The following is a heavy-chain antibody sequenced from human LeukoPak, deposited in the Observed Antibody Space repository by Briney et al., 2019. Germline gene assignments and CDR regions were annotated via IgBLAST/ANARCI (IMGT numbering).Heavy chain of an antibody. CDR3: ARSLLRFLEWSPSYYFDY. Sequence: GESLKISCKGSGYSLTSYWIGWVRQMPGKGLEWMGSIYPGDSGTRYSPSFQGQVTISADKSISTAYLQWSSLKASDTAMYYCARSLLRFLEWSPSYYFDYWGQGTLVTVSS. CDR1: GYSLTSYW. CDR2: IYPGDSGT. V-gene: IGHV5-51*01. J-gene: IGHJ4*02. D-gene: IGHD3-3*01.